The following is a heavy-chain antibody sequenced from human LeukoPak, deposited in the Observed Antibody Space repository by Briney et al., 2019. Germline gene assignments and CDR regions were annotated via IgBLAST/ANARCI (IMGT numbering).Heavy chain of an antibody. CDR1: GGSISSNNW. CDR2: MYHSGST. V-gene: IGHV4-4*03. Sequence: PETLSLTCAVFGGSISSNNWWSWVRQPPGKGLEWIGEMYHSGSTNYNPSLKSRVTMSVDKSKNQFSLKLTSVTAADTAVYYCARDVGARLPGYWGQGTLVTVSS. CDR3: ARDVGARLPGY. D-gene: IGHD6-6*01. J-gene: IGHJ1*01.